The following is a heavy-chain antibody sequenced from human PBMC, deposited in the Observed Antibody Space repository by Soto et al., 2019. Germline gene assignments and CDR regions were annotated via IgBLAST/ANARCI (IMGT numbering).Heavy chain of an antibody. D-gene: IGHD3-9*01. CDR2: IIPIFGTA. CDR1: GGTFSSYA. J-gene: IGHJ6*02. V-gene: IGHV1-69*13. CDR3: ARSDYDILTPQSLDYYYYGMDV. Sequence: ASVKVSCKASGGTFSSYAISWVRQAPGQGLEWMGGIIPIFGTANYAQKFQGRVTITADESTSTAYMELSSLRSEDTAVYYCARSDYDILTPQSLDYYYYGMDVWGQGTTVTVSS.